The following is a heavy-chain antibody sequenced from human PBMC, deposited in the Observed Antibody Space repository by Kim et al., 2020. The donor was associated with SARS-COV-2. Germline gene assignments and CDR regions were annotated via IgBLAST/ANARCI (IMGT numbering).Heavy chain of an antibody. CDR2: IRSKAYGGTT. V-gene: IGHV3-49*04. CDR1: GFTFGDYA. D-gene: IGHD3-22*01. Sequence: GGSLRLSCTASGFTFGDYAMSWVRQAPGKGLEWVGFIRSKAYGGTTEYAASVKGRFTISRDDSKSIAYLQMNSLKTEDTAVYYCTREDSSGYHALFYYYYGMDVWGQGTTVTVSS. CDR3: TREDSSGYHALFYYYYGMDV. J-gene: IGHJ6*02.